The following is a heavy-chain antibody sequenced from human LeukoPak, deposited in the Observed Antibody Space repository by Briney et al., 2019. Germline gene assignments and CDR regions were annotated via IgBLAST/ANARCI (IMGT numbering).Heavy chain of an antibody. Sequence: SETLSLTCAVYGGSFRGYYWSWIRQPPGKGLEWIGEINHSGSTNYNPSLKSRVTISVDTSKNQFSLKLSSVTAADTAVYYCARGLPGHSYAKGNWFDPWGQGTLVTVSS. D-gene: IGHD5-18*01. CDR2: INHSGST. V-gene: IGHV4-34*01. J-gene: IGHJ5*02. CDR1: GGSFRGYY. CDR3: ARGLPGHSYAKGNWFDP.